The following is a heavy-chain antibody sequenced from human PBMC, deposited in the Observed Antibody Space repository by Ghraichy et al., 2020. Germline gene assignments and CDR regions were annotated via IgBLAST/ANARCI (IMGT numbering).Heavy chain of an antibody. D-gene: IGHD2-8*02. V-gene: IGHV4-34*01. Sequence: SETLSLTCAVYGGSFSGYYWSWIRQPPGKGLEWIGEINHSGSTNYNPSLKSRVTISVDTSKNQFSLKLSSVTAADTAVYYCARGVLVVYANYYYYYYMDVWGKGTTVTVSS. CDR2: INHSGST. CDR3: ARGVLVVYANYYYYYYMDV. J-gene: IGHJ6*03. CDR1: GGSFSGYY.